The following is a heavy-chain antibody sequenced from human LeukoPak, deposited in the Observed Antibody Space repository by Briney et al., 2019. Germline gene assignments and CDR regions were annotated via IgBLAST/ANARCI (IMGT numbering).Heavy chain of an antibody. CDR2: INPNSGGT. J-gene: IGHJ4*02. CDR1: GYTFTGYY. V-gene: IGHV1-2*02. Sequence: GASVKVSCKASGYTFTGYYMHWVRQAPGQGLEWMGWINPNSGGTNYAQKFQGRVTMTRDTSISTAYMELSRLRSDDTAVYYCARDLNVWGSYRLFGYWGQGTLVTVSS. CDR3: ARDLNVWGSYRLFGY. D-gene: IGHD3-16*02.